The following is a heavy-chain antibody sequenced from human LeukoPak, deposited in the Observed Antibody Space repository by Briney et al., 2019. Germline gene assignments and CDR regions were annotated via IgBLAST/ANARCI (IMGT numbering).Heavy chain of an antibody. CDR2: ISAYNGNT. CDR1: GYTFTNYG. V-gene: IGHV1-18*04. Sequence: ASVKVSCKASGYTFTNYGISWVRQAPGQGLEWMGWISAYNGNTNYAQKLQGRVTMTTDTSTSTAYMELRSLRSDDTAVYYCASGERKKVATILFDYWGQGTLVTVSS. CDR3: ASGERKKVATILFDY. J-gene: IGHJ4*02. D-gene: IGHD5-12*01.